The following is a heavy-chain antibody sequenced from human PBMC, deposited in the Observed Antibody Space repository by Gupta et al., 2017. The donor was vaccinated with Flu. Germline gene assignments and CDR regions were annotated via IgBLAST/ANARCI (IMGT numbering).Heavy chain of an antibody. CDR2: MNPNSGNT. CDR3: ARAPFYDFWSGQRNWFDP. V-gene: IGHV1-8*01. J-gene: IGHJ5*02. Sequence: GQGLEWMGWMNPNSGNTGYAQKFQGRVTMTRNTSINTAYMELSSLRSEDTAVYYCARAPFYDFWSGQRNWFDPWGQGTRVTVSS. D-gene: IGHD3-3*01.